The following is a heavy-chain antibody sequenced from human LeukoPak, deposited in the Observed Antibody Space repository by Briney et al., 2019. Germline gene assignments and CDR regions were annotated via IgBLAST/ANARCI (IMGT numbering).Heavy chain of an antibody. CDR1: GFSFSHYA. CDR2: LRGDGET. Sequence: PGGSLRLSCAASGFSFSHYAMSWVRQAPARGLEWVSSLRGDGETFYADSVKGRFTLSRDDSRNTVYLQLNNLRVDDTAVYYCARASWISSADAVRWGQGTLVTVSS. V-gene: IGHV3-23*01. D-gene: IGHD2-2*03. J-gene: IGHJ4*02. CDR3: ARASWISSADAVR.